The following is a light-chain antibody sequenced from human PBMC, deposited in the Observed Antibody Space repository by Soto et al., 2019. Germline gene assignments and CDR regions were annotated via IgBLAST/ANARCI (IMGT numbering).Light chain of an antibody. V-gene: IGKV3-11*01. CDR2: DAS. J-gene: IGKJ1*01. Sequence: EIVLTQSPATLSLSPGERATISCRASHSVSSYLAWYQQKPDQAPRLLIYDASNRATGIPSRFSGSGSGTEFTLTISSLQPDDLATYYCQQYNSFPWTFGQGTKVDIK. CDR3: QQYNSFPWT. CDR1: HSVSSY.